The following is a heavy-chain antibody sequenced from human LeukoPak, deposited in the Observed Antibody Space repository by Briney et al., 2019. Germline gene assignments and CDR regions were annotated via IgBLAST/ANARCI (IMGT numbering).Heavy chain of an antibody. CDR2: IRYDGSNK. V-gene: IGHV3-30*02. CDR1: GFTFSSYG. J-gene: IGHJ6*03. CDR3: AKGPVPAAIGDYYMDV. Sequence: PGGSLRLSCAASGFTFSSYGMHWVRQAPGKGLEWVAFIRYDGSNKYYADSVKGRFTISRDNSKNTLYLQMNSLRAEDTAVYYCAKGPVPAAIGDYYMDVWGKGTTVTVSS. D-gene: IGHD2-2*02.